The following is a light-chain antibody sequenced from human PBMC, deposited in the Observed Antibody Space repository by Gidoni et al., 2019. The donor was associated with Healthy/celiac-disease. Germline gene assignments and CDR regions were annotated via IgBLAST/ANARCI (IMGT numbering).Light chain of an antibody. CDR1: QSISSY. CDR3: QQSDSTPGT. Sequence: DIQMTQSPSSLSASVGDRVTITCRASQSISSYLNWYQQKPGKAPKLLIYAASSLKSGVPSRFSGSGSGTDFTLTISSLQPEEFATYYCQQSDSTPGTFGPGTKVDIK. J-gene: IGKJ3*01. V-gene: IGKV1-39*01. CDR2: AAS.